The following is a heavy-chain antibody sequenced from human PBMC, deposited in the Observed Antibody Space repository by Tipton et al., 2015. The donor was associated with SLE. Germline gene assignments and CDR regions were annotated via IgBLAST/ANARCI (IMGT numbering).Heavy chain of an antibody. CDR1: GGSISSNY. D-gene: IGHD2-21*02. CDR2: FYNSGST. Sequence: TLSLTCSVSGGSISSNYWIWIRQPPGKGLEYIGYFYNSGSTSSHPSLKSRVTMSVDTSKNQFSLKLTSVTAADTAVYYCARGMVTWRGAIIGVDVWGQGTTVNVSS. V-gene: IGHV4-59*08. CDR3: ARGMVTWRGAIIGVDV. J-gene: IGHJ6*02.